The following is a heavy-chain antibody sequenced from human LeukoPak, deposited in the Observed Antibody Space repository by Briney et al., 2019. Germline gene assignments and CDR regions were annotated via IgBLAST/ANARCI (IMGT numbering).Heavy chain of an antibody. D-gene: IGHD1-26*01. Sequence: ASVKVSCKASGGTFSSYAISWVRQAPGQGLEWMGRIIPIFGTANYAQKFQGRVTITTDESTSTAYMELSSLRSEDTAVYYCARVFHRQGGVSDYWGQGTLVTVSS. CDR3: ARVFHRQGGVSDY. CDR2: IIPIFGTA. J-gene: IGHJ4*02. V-gene: IGHV1-69*05. CDR1: GGTFSSYA.